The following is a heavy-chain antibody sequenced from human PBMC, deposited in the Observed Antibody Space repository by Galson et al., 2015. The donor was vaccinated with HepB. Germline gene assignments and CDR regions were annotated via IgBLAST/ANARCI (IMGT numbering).Heavy chain of an antibody. CDR3: ARGTYNWNYGIIL. J-gene: IGHJ4*02. CDR2: IYHSGST. CDR1: GGSISSGGYS. Sequence: TLSLTCAVSGGSISSGGYSWSWIRQPPGKGLEWIGYIYHSGSTYYNPSLKSRVTISVDRSKNQFSLKLSSVTAADTAVYYCARGTYNWNYGIILWGQGTLVTVSS. D-gene: IGHD1-7*01. V-gene: IGHV4-30-2*01.